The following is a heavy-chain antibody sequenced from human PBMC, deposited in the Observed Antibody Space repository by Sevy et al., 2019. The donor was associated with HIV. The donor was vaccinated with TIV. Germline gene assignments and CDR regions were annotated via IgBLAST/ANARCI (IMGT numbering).Heavy chain of an antibody. J-gene: IGHJ4*02. CDR3: VKEGGGEGGDH. Sequence: GESLKISCAASGFSYSSYGMHWVRQAPGKGLEWVAYIQYDGSNKDYADPVKGRFTISRDNSKNTLDLQMNSLRVEDTAVYYCVKEGGGEGGDHWGQGTLVTVSS. CDR2: IQYDGSNK. CDR1: GFSYSSYG. V-gene: IGHV3-30*02. D-gene: IGHD2-21*01.